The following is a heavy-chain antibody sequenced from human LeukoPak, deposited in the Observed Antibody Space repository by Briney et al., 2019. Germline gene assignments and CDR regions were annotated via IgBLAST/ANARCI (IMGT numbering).Heavy chain of an antibody. Sequence: SETLSLTCTVSGGSISSGDYYWRWIRQPPGKGLEWIGYIYYSGSTYYNPSLKSRVTISVDTSKNQFSLKLSSVTAADTAVYYCARVLGGYNSGIDYWGQGTLVTVSS. J-gene: IGHJ4*02. V-gene: IGHV4-30-4*08. CDR1: GGSISSGDYY. CDR3: ARVLGGYNSGIDY. D-gene: IGHD5-24*01. CDR2: IYYSGST.